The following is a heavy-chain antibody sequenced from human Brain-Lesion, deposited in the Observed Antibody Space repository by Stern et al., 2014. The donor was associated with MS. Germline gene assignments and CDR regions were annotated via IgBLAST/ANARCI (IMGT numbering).Heavy chain of an antibody. V-gene: IGHV1-2*02. Sequence: VQLVQSGAEVKKPGASGKVSCKTSGYIFTGYYIHWVRQAPGQGLEWMAWSNPNTGGTQYAQKFQGRVTMSRDTSISTAYVELSSLTSDDTAVYYCARDQRGITIFGVVTDYYYLGMDVWGQGTTVTVSS. CDR3: ARDQRGITIFGVVTDYYYLGMDV. J-gene: IGHJ6*02. D-gene: IGHD3-3*01. CDR1: GYIFTGYY. CDR2: SNPNTGGT.